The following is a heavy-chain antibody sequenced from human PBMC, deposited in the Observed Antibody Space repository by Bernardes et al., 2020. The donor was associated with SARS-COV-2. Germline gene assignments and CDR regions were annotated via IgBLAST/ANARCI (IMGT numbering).Heavy chain of an antibody. J-gene: IGHJ4*02. Sequence: GSLRPSCAASGFIFSSYWMSWVRQVPGKGREWVANMKQDGSEKYYVDSGKGRFTISRDNVKNPVYLQMNSLRAEDTAVYYCARVGEYSSYDLYFDYWGQGTLVTVTS. V-gene: IGHV3-7*03. D-gene: IGHD5-12*01. CDR3: ARVGEYSSYDLYFDY. CDR2: MKQDGSEK. CDR1: GFIFSSYW.